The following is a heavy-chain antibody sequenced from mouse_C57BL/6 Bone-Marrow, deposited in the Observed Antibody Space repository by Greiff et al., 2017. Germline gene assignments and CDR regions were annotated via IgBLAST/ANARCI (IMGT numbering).Heavy chain of an antibody. CDR3: VRGFFAY. J-gene: IGHJ3*01. CDR2: ISRKSSNYAT. V-gene: IGHV10-3*01. Sequence: EVQLVESGGGLVQPKGSLKLSCAASGFTFNTYAMHWVRQAPGKGLEWVARISRKSSNYATYSAVSVKDRFTIYRDDSQSMLYLKMNNLETEDTAMYYSVRGFFAYWGQGTLVTVSA. CDR1: GFTFNTYA.